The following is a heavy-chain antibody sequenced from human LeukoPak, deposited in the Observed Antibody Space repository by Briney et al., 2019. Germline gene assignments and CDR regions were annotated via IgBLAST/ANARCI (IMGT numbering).Heavy chain of an antibody. V-gene: IGHV3-30*02. CDR1: GFTFSSYG. J-gene: IGHJ6*03. CDR3: ARDGELRPFYYFYYMDV. Sequence: PGGSLRLSCAASGFTFSSYGMHWVRQAPGKGLESVAYIRYDETLRRYLDSVRGRFTISRDTFKNTVYLEMNDLRAEDTAVYYCARDGELRPFYYFYYMDVWGKGTAVTVSS. D-gene: IGHD3-10*01. CDR2: IRYDETLR.